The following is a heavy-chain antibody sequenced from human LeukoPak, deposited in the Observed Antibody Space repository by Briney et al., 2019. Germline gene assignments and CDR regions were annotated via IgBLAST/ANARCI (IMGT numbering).Heavy chain of an antibody. J-gene: IGHJ5*02. Sequence: GASVKVSCKASGYTFTGYYMHWVRQAPGQGLEWMGWINPNSGGTNYAQKFQGRVTMTRDTSISTAYMELSSLRSEDTAVYYCARGHYGSGSEDLGLFDPWGQGTLVTVSS. V-gene: IGHV1-2*02. CDR2: INPNSGGT. CDR3: ARGHYGSGSEDLGLFDP. CDR1: GYTFTGYY. D-gene: IGHD3-10*01.